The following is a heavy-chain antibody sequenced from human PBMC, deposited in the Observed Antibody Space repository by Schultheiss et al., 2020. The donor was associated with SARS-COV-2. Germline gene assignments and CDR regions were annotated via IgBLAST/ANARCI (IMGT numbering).Heavy chain of an antibody. J-gene: IGHJ1*01. CDR1: GGSISSSSYY. V-gene: IGHV4-39*01. Sequence: SQTLSLTCTVSGGSISSSSYYWGWIRQPPGKGLEWIGSIYYSGSTYYNPSLKSRVTISVDTSKNQFSLKLSSVTAADTAVYYCARANDLNLQHWGQGTLVTVSS. CDR2: IYYSGST. CDR3: ARANDLNLQH.